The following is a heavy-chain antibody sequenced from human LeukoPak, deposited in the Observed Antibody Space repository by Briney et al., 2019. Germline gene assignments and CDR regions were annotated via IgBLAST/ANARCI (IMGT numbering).Heavy chain of an antibody. CDR2: IYYSGST. Sequence: SETLSLTCTVSGGSISSYYWSWIRQPPGKGLEWIGYIYYSGSTNYNPSLKSRVTISVDTSKNQFSLKLSSVTAADTAVYYCARDRSSGWQGAFDMWGQGTKVTVSS. D-gene: IGHD6-19*01. CDR1: GGSISSYY. J-gene: IGHJ3*02. V-gene: IGHV4-59*01. CDR3: ARDRSSGWQGAFDM.